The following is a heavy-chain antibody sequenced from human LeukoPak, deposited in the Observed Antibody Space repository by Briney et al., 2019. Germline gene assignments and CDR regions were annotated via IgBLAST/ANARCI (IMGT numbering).Heavy chain of an antibody. V-gene: IGHV1-69*05. CDR3: ARDPEYGDQGNAFDI. Sequence: SVKVSCRASGGTFSSYAISWVRQAPGQGLEWMGRIIPIFGTANYAQKFQGRVTITTDESTSTAYMELSSLRSEDTAVYYCARDPEYGDQGNAFDIWGQGTMVTVSS. D-gene: IGHD4-17*01. CDR1: GGTFSSYA. CDR2: IIPIFGTA. J-gene: IGHJ3*02.